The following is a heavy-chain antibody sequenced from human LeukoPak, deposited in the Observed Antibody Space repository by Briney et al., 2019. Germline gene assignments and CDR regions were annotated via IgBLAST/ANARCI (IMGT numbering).Heavy chain of an antibody. CDR2: ISGSGGST. J-gene: IGHJ4*02. CDR1: GFTFDDYA. CDR3: VTGDIVVVPAAIKFDY. V-gene: IGHV3-23*01. Sequence: GRSLRLSCAASGFTFDDYAMSWVRQAPGKGLEWVSAISGSGGSTYYADSVKGRFTISRDNSKNTLYLQMNSLRAEDTAVYYCVTGDIVVVPAAIKFDYWGQGTLVTVSS. D-gene: IGHD2-2*02.